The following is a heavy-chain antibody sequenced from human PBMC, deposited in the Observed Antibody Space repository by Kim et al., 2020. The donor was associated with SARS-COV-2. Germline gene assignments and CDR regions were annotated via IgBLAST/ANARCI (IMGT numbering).Heavy chain of an antibody. CDR2: IWYDGSNK. D-gene: IGHD3-22*01. V-gene: IGHV3-33*06. CDR3: AKILGWGYYYDSSGYYRDNSNGMEA. CDR1: GFTFSSYG. Sequence: GGSLRLSCAASGFTFSSYGMHWVRQAPGKGLEWVAVIWYDGSNKYYADSVKGRFTISRDNSKNTLYLQMNSLRAEDTAVYYCAKILGWGYYYDSSGYYRDNSNGMEAWGQGTTVTVSS. J-gene: IGHJ6*02.